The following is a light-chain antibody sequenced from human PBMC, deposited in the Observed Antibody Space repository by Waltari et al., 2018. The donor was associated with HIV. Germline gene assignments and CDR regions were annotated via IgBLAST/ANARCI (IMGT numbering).Light chain of an antibody. CDR2: AAS. CDR1: QGISSF. Sequence: DIQLTKSPSFLHASVGDRVTIPCRASQGISSFLAWYQQKPGKAPKLLIYAASTLQGGVPSRFSGSGSGTEFTLTISSLQPEDFATYFCQQLNSYPLTFGPGTKVDIK. CDR3: QQLNSYPLT. V-gene: IGKV1-9*01. J-gene: IGKJ3*01.